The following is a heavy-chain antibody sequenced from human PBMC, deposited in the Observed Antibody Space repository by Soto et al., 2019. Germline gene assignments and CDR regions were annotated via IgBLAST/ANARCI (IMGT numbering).Heavy chain of an antibody. J-gene: IGHJ4*02. Sequence: SETLSLTCTVSGGSISSGDYYWSWIRQPPGKGLEWIGYIYYSGSTYYNPSLKSRVTISVDTSKNQFSLKLSSVTAADTAVYYCARGGGGIAAAGKIDYWGQGTLVTVSS. CDR3: ARGGGGIAAAGKIDY. CDR1: GGSISSGDYY. D-gene: IGHD6-13*01. V-gene: IGHV4-30-4*01. CDR2: IYYSGST.